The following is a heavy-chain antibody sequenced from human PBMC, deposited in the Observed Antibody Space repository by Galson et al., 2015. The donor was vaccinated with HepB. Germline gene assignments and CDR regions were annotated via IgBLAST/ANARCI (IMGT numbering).Heavy chain of an antibody. D-gene: IGHD6-19*01. CDR3: ARTGSSAWYSSWYFDL. Sequence: QSGAEVKKPGESLKISCKDSGYSFTSYWIGWVRQMPGKGLEWMGIIYPGDSDTRYSPSFQGQVTISADKSISTAYLQWSNLKASDTAMYFCARTGSSAWYSSWYFDLWGRGTLVTVSS. J-gene: IGHJ2*01. CDR1: GYSFTSYW. V-gene: IGHV5-51*01. CDR2: IYPGDSDT.